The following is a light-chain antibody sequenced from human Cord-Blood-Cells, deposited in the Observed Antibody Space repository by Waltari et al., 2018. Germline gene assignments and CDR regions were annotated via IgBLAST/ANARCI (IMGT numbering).Light chain of an antibody. CDR3: SSYTSSSTLEV. CDR2: DVS. Sequence: QSALTQPASVSGSPGQSITISCTGTSSDVGGYNYVSWYQQHPGKDPKLIIYDVSNRPSGVSNRFSGSKSGNTASLTISGLQAEDEADYYCSSYTSSSTLEVFGGGTKLTVL. J-gene: IGLJ3*02. V-gene: IGLV2-14*01. CDR1: SSDVGGYNY.